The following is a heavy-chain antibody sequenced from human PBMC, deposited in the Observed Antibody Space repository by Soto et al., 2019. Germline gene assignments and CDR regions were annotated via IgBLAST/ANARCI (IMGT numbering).Heavy chain of an antibody. CDR3: ARAYSDAFDI. V-gene: IGHV3-11*01. CDR1: GFTFRDYY. CDR2: ISSSGTGI. D-gene: IGHD2-15*01. J-gene: IGHJ3*02. Sequence: QVQLVESGGGLVKPGGSLRLSCAASGFTFRDYYMTWIRQAPGKGLEWVSYISSSGTGIYYAESVKGRFTISRDNAKNLLYLQMSSLRAEDTAVYYCARAYSDAFDIWGQGTMVTVSS.